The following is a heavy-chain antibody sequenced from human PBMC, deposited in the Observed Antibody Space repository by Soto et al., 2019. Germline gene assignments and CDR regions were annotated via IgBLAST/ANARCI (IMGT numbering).Heavy chain of an antibody. J-gene: IGHJ6*03. V-gene: IGHV1-2*04. CDR1: GDPSKTTY. CDR2: INPNGGVT. CDR3: ARESGGATATLDYYYFYMDV. D-gene: IGHD5-12*01. Sequence: QVQLVQSGAEVKRLGAQVTVPAGFLGDPSKTTYKTGGGKAPGQGLEWMGWINPNGGVTKYAQKFQGWVSMTRDTSIRTVYMQLSRLRSDDTAVYYCARESGGATATLDYYYFYMDVWGTGTTVTVSS.